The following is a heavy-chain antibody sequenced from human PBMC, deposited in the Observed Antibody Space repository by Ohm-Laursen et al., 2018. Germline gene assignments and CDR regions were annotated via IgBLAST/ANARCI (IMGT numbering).Heavy chain of an antibody. CDR3: TTFETAAYSSGFEY. CDR2: ISSDSVYI. CDR1: GFTFSTHS. J-gene: IGHJ4*02. D-gene: IGHD2-15*01. Sequence: GSLSLSCTASGFTFSTHSTNWVRQAPGQGLEWVASISSDSVYIFYADSLKGRFTISRDNARNTLYLQMTGLKAEDTALYYCTTFETAAYSSGFEYWGQGALVTVSS. V-gene: IGHV3-21*03.